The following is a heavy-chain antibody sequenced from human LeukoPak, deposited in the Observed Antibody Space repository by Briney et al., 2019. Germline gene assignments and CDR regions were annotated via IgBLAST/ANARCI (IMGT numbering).Heavy chain of an antibody. CDR3: ARTVNRYYYYMDV. D-gene: IGHD4-17*01. CDR2: IYYSGST. CDR1: GGSISSYY. J-gene: IGHJ6*03. V-gene: IGHV4-59*08. Sequence: PSETLSLTCTVSGGSISSYYWSWIRQPPGKGLEWIGYIYYSGSTYYNPSLKSRVTISVDTSKNQFSLKLSSVTAADTAVYYCARTVNRYYYYMDVWGKGTTVTVSS.